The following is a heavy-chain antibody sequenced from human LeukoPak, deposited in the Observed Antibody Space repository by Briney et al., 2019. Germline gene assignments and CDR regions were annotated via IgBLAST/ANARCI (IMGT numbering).Heavy chain of an antibody. J-gene: IGHJ4*02. Sequence: GGSLRLSCAASGFAFSDHYMDWVRQAPEKGLEWVGRIRKRTNSYSTEYAASVKGRFTISRDDSKNSLYLQMNSLQTEDTAVYYCANSGSYSPIDYWGQGTLVTVSS. CDR1: GFAFSDHY. CDR3: ANSGSYSPIDY. D-gene: IGHD1-26*01. V-gene: IGHV3-72*01. CDR2: IRKRTNSYST.